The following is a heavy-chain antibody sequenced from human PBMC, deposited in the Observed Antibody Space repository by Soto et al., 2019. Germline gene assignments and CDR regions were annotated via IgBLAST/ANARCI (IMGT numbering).Heavy chain of an antibody. V-gene: IGHV2-5*01. CDR2: IYASGGT. Sequence: QITLKESGPTLVKSTQTLTLTCTFSGFSLSSGGGAVGWIRQPPGKALEWLAIIYASGGTHYSPSLKTRLTITKDTSKNQVVLTMTNMDPVDTATYYCGHRRDGATRCWFDPWGQGILVTVSS. J-gene: IGHJ5*02. CDR3: GHRRDGATRCWFDP. CDR1: GFSLSSGGGA. D-gene: IGHD1-26*01.